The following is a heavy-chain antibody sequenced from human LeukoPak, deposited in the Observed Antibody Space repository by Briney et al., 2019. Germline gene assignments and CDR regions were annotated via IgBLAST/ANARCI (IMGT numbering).Heavy chain of an antibody. CDR1: GFTVSINY. CDR3: ARLAGGSSGPLDY. V-gene: IGHV3-66*01. CDR2: INSDGSA. Sequence: GGSLSLFCAASGFTVSINYMSWVRQATGKGLEGVSVINSDGSAYYADSVKGRFTISRDNSKNTLYLQINSLRAEDTAVYYCARLAGGSSGPLDYWGQGTLVTVSS. D-gene: IGHD3-22*01. J-gene: IGHJ4*02.